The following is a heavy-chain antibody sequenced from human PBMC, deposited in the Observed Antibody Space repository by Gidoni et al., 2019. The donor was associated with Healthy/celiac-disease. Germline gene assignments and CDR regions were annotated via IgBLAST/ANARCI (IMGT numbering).Heavy chain of an antibody. CDR1: GFTFSSYG. Sequence: QVQLLESGGGVVQPGRSLRLSCAASGFTFSSYGVHWVRQAPGKGLEWVSVISYDGSNKYYADSVKGRFTMTRDNSKNTLYLQMNSLRAEDTAVYYCAKESRGYCSGGSCYHFDYWGQGTLVTVSS. J-gene: IGHJ4*02. V-gene: IGHV3-30*18. D-gene: IGHD2-15*01. CDR2: ISYDGSNK. CDR3: AKESRGYCSGGSCYHFDY.